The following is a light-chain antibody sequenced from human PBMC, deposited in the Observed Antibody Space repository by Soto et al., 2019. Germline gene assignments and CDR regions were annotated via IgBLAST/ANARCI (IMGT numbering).Light chain of an antibody. J-gene: IGKJ2*01. Sequence: DIVMTQSPDSLAVSLGERATINCKSSQSVLYSSNNKNYLAWYQQKPGQPPKLLIYWASTRESGVPDRFSGSGSGTDFTLTISSLQAEDVAVYYCQQYSSTPIFGQWTKLEI. V-gene: IGKV4-1*01. CDR2: WAS. CDR1: QSVLYSSNNKNY. CDR3: QQYSSTPI.